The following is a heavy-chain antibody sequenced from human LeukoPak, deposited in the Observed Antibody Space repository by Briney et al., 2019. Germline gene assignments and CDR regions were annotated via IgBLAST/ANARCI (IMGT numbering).Heavy chain of an antibody. CDR2: ISGSDSGSSGAT. D-gene: IGHD3-22*01. CDR1: GFTFSSYT. Sequence: GGSLRLSCAASGFTFSSYTMSWVRQAPGKGLEWVSAISGSDSGSSGATNYADSVKGRFTISRDNSKNSLSLQVSSLRAEDTAVYYCAKTNGYYSDWGQGTLVTVSS. V-gene: IGHV3-23*01. CDR3: AKTNGYYSD. J-gene: IGHJ4*02.